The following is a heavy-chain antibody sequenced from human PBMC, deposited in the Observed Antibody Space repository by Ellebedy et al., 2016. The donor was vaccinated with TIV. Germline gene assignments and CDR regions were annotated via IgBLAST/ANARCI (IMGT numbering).Heavy chain of an antibody. J-gene: IGHJ3*01. CDR2: IYYSGAT. V-gene: IGHV4-30-4*01. Sequence: MPSETLSLTCTVSGGSMISDDHYWTWVRQPPGKGLEWIGYIYYSGATYYSPSLKHRLSVSIDQSKGQVSLNLASVTAADAAVYYCARGGGDRPHALDLWGQGTMVTVSS. CDR1: GGSMISDDHY. D-gene: IGHD3-16*01. CDR3: ARGGGDRPHALDL.